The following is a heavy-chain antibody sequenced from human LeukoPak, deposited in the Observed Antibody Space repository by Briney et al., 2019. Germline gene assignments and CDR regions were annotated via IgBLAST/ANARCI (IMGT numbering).Heavy chain of an antibody. Sequence: ASVKVSCKASGYTFTSYYMHWLRQGPGQGLGWMGLNNRSGGSTSYAQKFQGRVTMTRDTSRNTVYMELSSLISEDTAVFYCVRGASSIAALNPFWYFDLWGRGTLVTVSS. D-gene: IGHD6-6*01. CDR1: GYTFTSYY. J-gene: IGHJ2*01. CDR3: VRGASSIAALNPFWYFDL. V-gene: IGHV1-46*01. CDR2: NNRSGGST.